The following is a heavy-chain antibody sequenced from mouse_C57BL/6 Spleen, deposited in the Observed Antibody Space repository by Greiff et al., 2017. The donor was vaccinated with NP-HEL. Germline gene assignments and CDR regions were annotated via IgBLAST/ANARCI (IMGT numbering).Heavy chain of an antibody. D-gene: IGHD1-1*01. CDR2: IWTGGGT. CDR1: GFSLTSYA. Sequence: QVTLKESGPGLVAPSQSLSITCTVSGFSLTSYAISWVRQPPGKGLEWLGVIWTGGGTNYNSALKSRLSISKDNSKSQVFLKMNSLQTDDTARYYCARTFGSSYVYWYFDVWGTGTTVTVSS. CDR3: ARTFGSSYVYWYFDV. J-gene: IGHJ1*03. V-gene: IGHV2-9-1*01.